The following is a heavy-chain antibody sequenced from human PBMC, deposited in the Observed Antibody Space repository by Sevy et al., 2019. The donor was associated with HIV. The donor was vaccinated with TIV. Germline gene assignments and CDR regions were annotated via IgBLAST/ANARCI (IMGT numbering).Heavy chain of an antibody. J-gene: IGHJ4*02. CDR2: ISVYNGQI. CDR1: GYTFPSYG. D-gene: IGHD6-19*01. CDR3: ARRTAVAGAYFFDN. Sequence: ASVKVSCKASGYTFPSYGISWVRQAPGHGPEWMGWISVYNGQISFAQKLQGRLTMTTDTSTNTAYMELRSLRSDDTAVYFCARRTAVAGAYFFDNWGQGTLVTVSS. V-gene: IGHV1-18*04.